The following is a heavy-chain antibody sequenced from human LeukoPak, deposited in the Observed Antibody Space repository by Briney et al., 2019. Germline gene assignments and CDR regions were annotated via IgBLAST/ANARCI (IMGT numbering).Heavy chain of an antibody. V-gene: IGHV1-69*13. Sequence: ASVKVSCKASGGTFSSYAISWVRQAPGQGLEWMGGIIPIFGTANYAQKFQGRVTITADESTSTAYMELSSLRSEDTAVYYCARGPQQRELASYYYYYYMDVWGKGTTVTVSS. CDR2: IIPIFGTA. D-gene: IGHD1-26*01. CDR3: ARGPQQRELASYYYYYYMDV. CDR1: GGTFSSYA. J-gene: IGHJ6*03.